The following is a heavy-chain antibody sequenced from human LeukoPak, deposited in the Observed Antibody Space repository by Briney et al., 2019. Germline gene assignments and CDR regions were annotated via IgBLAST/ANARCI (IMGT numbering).Heavy chain of an antibody. D-gene: IGHD5-24*01. CDR2: ISWNSGSI. CDR3: AKDKSGWLQFSFDY. V-gene: IGHV3-9*03. CDR1: GFTFDDYA. J-gene: IGHJ4*02. Sequence: GGSLRLSCAASGFTFDDYAMHWVRQAPGKGLEWVSGISWNSGSIGYADSVKGRFTISRDNAKNPLYLQMNSLRAEDMALYYCAKDKSGWLQFSFDYWGQGTLVTVSS.